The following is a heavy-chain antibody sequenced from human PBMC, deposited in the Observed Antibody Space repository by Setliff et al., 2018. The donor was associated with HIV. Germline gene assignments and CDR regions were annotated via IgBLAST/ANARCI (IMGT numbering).Heavy chain of an antibody. CDR3: AGPRGVEGFDI. D-gene: IGHD3-10*01. V-gene: IGHV1-69*10. Sequence: SVKVSCKASGGTSSTHSINWVRQAPGQGLGWIGQIISILEITDQAQKLQDRVTITADGPTNTLYLELSGLRSDDTAVYYCAGPRGVEGFDIWGQGTMVTVSS. J-gene: IGHJ3*02. CDR2: IISILEIT. CDR1: GGTSSTHS.